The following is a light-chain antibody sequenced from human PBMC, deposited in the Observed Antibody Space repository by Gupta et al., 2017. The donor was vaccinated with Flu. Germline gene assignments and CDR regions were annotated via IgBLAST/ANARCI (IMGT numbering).Light chain of an antibody. CDR1: QSVSSSS. CDR2: GAS. J-gene: IGKJ1*01. CDR3: QDSGSSRT. Sequence: PTTLSWSPGERATLSCRASQSVSSSSLDWYQQKPGQAPRLLIYGASNMATGITDRFSGSGSGTDFTLTISRLEPEDFAVYYCQDSGSSRTFGQGTTVEIK. V-gene: IGKV3-20*01.